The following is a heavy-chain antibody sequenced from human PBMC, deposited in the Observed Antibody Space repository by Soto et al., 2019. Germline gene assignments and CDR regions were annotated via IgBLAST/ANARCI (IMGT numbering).Heavy chain of an antibody. CDR2: LYWSDTK. CDR3: AHRIKAGEAVGCPIFDF. CDR1: GFSLSTRGGG. V-gene: IGHV2-5*01. Sequence: QITLKESGPTLVKPTQTLTLTCTFSGFSLSTRGGGVGWIRQPPGKALEWLALLYWSDTKYYSPSLKSRLTITKDTSKNQVVLTMTDVDPLDTVTYDCAHRIKAGEAVGCPIFDFWGQGALVTVSS. D-gene: IGHD6-13*01. J-gene: IGHJ4*02.